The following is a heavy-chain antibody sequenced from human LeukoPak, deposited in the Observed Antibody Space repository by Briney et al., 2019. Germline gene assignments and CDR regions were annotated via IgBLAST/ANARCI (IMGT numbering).Heavy chain of an antibody. CDR1: GYTFTTYW. CDR3: ARRGYCANSACSSGRWFDP. Sequence: GESLKISCPNSGYTFTTYWIAWVRQMPGKGLEWMGIISPGDSTTIYSPSFQGQVTISADKSVTTAYLQWSSLKTSDTATYYCARRGYCANSACSSGRWFDPWGQGTQVTVSS. D-gene: IGHD2-8*01. CDR2: ISPGDSTT. V-gene: IGHV5-51*01. J-gene: IGHJ5*02.